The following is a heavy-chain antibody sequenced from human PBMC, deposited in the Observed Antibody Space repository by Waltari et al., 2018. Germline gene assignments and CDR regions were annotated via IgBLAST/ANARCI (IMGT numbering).Heavy chain of an antibody. CDR3: IRDYGSPY. Sequence: EAQQVESGGDLVQPGGSLRLSCVVSGFTLSNYWMSWVRQAPGKGLEWVANINKKGTVTYYVDSVRGRFTISKDDAKNSVYLQMNSLKVEDTAVYYCIRDYGSPYWGQGTLVTVSS. D-gene: IGHD6-19*01. CDR1: GFTLSNYW. V-gene: IGHV3-7*03. J-gene: IGHJ4*02. CDR2: INKKGTVT.